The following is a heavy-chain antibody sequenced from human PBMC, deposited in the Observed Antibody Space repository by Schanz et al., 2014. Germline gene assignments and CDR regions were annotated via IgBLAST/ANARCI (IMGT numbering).Heavy chain of an antibody. CDR2: IYSGDNT. CDR3: AGGRAVVTPLDF. D-gene: IGHD2-15*01. V-gene: IGHV3-66*03. J-gene: IGHJ4*02. Sequence: EMQLVESGGGLIQPGGSLRLSCAASGFTVTSYYMSWVRQAPGKGLEWVSVIYSGDNTYYADSVKGRFTISRDNSKNTLYLQMSSLRTEDTAVYFCAGGRAVVTPLDFWGQGTLVTVSS. CDR1: GFTVTSYY.